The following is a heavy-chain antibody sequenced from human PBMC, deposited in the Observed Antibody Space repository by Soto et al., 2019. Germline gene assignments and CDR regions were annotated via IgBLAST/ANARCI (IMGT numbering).Heavy chain of an antibody. CDR2: ISSSSSYI. CDR3: ARDYSSSGGMDV. CDR1: GFTFSSYS. D-gene: IGHD6-6*01. J-gene: IGHJ6*02. V-gene: IGHV3-21*01. Sequence: NPGGSLRLSCAASGFTFSSYSMNWVRQAPGKGLEWVSSISSSSSYIYYADSVKGRITISRDNAKNSLYLQMNSLRAEDTAVYYCARDYSSSGGMDVWGQGTTVTVSS.